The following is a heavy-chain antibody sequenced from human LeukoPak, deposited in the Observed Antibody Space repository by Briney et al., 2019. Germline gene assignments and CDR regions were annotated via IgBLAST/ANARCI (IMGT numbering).Heavy chain of an antibody. Sequence: AASVKVSCKASGYTFTGYYMHWVRQAPGQGLEWMGWINPNSGGTNYAQKFQGRVTMTRDTSISTAYMELRSLRSDDTAVYYCAREGYSYGYLEYYYYYMDVWGKGTTVTISS. CDR2: INPNSGGT. J-gene: IGHJ6*03. CDR1: GYTFTGYY. CDR3: AREGYSYGYLEYYYYYMDV. V-gene: IGHV1-2*02. D-gene: IGHD5-18*01.